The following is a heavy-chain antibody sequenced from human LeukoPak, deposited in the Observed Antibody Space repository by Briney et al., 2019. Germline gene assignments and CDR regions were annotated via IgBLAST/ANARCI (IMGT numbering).Heavy chain of an antibody. D-gene: IGHD1/OR15-1a*01. J-gene: IGHJ6*02. CDR3: VRDDTGTDQNYYGMDV. V-gene: IGHV3-48*01. CDR2: ISSGGSTI. CDR1: GFTFSSYA. Sequence: PGGSLRLSCAASGFTFSSYAMSWVRQAPGKGLEWVSYISSGGSTIYYADSVKGRFTISRDNAKKSLYLQMNSLRAEDTAVYYCVRDDTGTDQNYYGMDVWGQGTTVTVSS.